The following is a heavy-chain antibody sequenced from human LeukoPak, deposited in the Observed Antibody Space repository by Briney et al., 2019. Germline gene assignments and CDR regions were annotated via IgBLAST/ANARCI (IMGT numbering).Heavy chain of an antibody. J-gene: IGHJ4*02. D-gene: IGHD3-3*01. CDR2: ISAYNGNT. Sequence: ASVKVSCKASGYTFTSYGISWVRQAPGQGLEWMGWISAYNGNTNYAQKLQGRVTMTTDTSTSTAYMELRSLRSDDTAVYYCARAYYDFWSGYPVDYWGQGTLVTVSS. CDR1: GYTFTSYG. CDR3: ARAYYDFWSGYPVDY. V-gene: IGHV1-18*01.